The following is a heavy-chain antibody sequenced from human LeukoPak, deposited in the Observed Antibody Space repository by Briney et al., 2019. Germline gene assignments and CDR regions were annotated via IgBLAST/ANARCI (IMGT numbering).Heavy chain of an antibody. CDR3: AGVRVTTTLIDY. CDR2: IYSGGST. CDR1: GFTVSSNY. V-gene: IGHV3-53*01. J-gene: IGHJ4*02. D-gene: IGHD4-17*01. Sequence: GGSLRLSCAASGFTVSSNYMSWVRQAPGKGLEWVPVIYSGGSTYYADSVKGRFTISRDNSKNTLYLQMNSLRAEDTAVYYCAGVRVTTTLIDYWGQGTLVTVSS.